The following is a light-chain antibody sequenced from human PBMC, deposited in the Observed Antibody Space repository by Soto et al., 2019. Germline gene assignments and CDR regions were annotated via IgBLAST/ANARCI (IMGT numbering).Light chain of an antibody. V-gene: IGKV1-39*01. J-gene: IGKJ1*01. Sequence: DIQMTQFPSSLSASVGDRVTITCRASQGISTYLNWYQQKPGKAPKLLIYGASSLQSGVPSRFSGSGSETDFTLTISSLQPEDFATYSCQQSYSTTWTFGQGTKVDIK. CDR2: GAS. CDR3: QQSYSTTWT. CDR1: QGISTY.